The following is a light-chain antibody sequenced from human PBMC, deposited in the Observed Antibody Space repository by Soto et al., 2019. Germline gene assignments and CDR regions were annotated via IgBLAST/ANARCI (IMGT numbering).Light chain of an antibody. CDR1: QGINSW. Sequence: DIQLTQSPSSVSASVGDRVTINCRASQGINSWLAWYQQKPGKAPKLLIDGASTLQSGVPSRFSGRGSGTDFTLTINSLQPEDFATYYCQQGNSFPLTFGGGTRVEI. J-gene: IGKJ4*01. V-gene: IGKV1-12*01. CDR3: QQGNSFPLT. CDR2: GAS.